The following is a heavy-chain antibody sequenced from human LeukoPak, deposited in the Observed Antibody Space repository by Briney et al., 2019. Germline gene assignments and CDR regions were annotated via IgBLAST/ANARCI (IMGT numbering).Heavy chain of an antibody. V-gene: IGHV4-4*07. D-gene: IGHD3-10*01. CDR1: GGSISSYY. CDR3: ARGRYYYGSGSYPFDY. CDR2: IYTSGST. J-gene: IGHJ4*02. Sequence: SGPTLVKPSETLSLTCTVSGGSISSYYWSWIRQPAGKGLEWIGRIYTSGSTNYNPSLKSRVTMSVDTSKNQFSLKLSSVTAADTAVYYCARGRYYYGSGSYPFDYWGQGTLVTVSS.